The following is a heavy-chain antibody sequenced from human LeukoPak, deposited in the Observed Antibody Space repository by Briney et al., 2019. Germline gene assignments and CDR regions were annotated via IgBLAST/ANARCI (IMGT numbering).Heavy chain of an antibody. Sequence: GGSLRLSCAASGFTFSSYSMNWVRQAPGKGLEWVSSISSSSTYIYYADSVKGRFTISRDNAKNSLYLQVNSLRAEDTAVYYCARGSRFGVVGRDAFDIWGQGTVVTVSS. CDR2: ISSSSTYI. CDR1: GFTFSSYS. D-gene: IGHD3-3*01. J-gene: IGHJ3*02. V-gene: IGHV3-21*01. CDR3: ARGSRFGVVGRDAFDI.